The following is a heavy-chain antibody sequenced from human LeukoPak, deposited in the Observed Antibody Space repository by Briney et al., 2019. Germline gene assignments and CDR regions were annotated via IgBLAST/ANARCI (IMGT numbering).Heavy chain of an antibody. V-gene: IGHV4-4*07. D-gene: IGHD6-19*01. CDR3: ARIVLSGVIVVACMRDALDV. CDR1: GGSISSYY. CDR2: IYNRLST. J-gene: IGHJ3*01. Sequence: SETLSLTCTVSGGSISSYYWSWIRQPAGKGLEWIGRIYNRLSTNYTPSLKSRVTMSVDTSKNQLSLKLSSVTAEDTAVYYCARIVLSGVIVVACMRDALDVWGQGTKVTVSS.